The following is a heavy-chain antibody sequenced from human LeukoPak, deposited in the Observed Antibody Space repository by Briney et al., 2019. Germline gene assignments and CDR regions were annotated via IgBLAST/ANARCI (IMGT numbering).Heavy chain of an antibody. CDR2: IYYSGNT. CDR1: GDSISSTSYY. J-gene: IGHJ4*02. Sequence: SETLSLTCTVSGDSISSTSYYWGWIRQPPGKGLEWIGSIYYSGNTYYNPSLKSRVTISVDRSKNQFSLKLSSVTAADTAVYYCARGPHDGYSYDYGFDYWGQGTLVTVSS. D-gene: IGHD5-18*01. V-gene: IGHV4-39*07. CDR3: ARGPHDGYSYDYGFDY.